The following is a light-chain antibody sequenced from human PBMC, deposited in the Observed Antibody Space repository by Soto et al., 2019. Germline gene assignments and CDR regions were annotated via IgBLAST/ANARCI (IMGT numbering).Light chain of an antibody. J-gene: IGKJ1*01. CDR2: DAS. Sequence: DIQMTQSPSTLSASVGDIVTITCRASQSISYWLAWYQQKPGRAPKLLIFDASSLESGVPSRFSGSGSGTEFTLTISSLQPDDFATYYCQKYNSYPWKFGQGTKVDIK. V-gene: IGKV1-5*01. CDR3: QKYNSYPWK. CDR1: QSISYW.